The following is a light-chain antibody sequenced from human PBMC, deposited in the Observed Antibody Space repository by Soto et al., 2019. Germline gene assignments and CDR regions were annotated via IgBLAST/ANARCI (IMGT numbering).Light chain of an antibody. CDR3: QQLNSYPLT. CDR2: AAS. CDR1: QGISSY. J-gene: IGKJ4*01. V-gene: IGKV1-9*01. Sequence: DIQLTQSPSFLSASVGDRVTITCRASQGISSYLAWYQQKPGKAPKLLIYAASTLQSGVPSRFSGSGSGTDFTLTISSLQPEDFASYYCQQLNSYPLTFGGWTKVEIK.